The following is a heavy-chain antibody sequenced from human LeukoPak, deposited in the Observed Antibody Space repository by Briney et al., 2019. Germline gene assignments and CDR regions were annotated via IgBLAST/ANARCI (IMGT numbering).Heavy chain of an antibody. J-gene: IGHJ4*02. CDR2: INPNGGGT. D-gene: IGHD3-3*01. CDR1: GYTFTSYG. Sequence: ASVKVSCKASGYTFTSYGISWVRQAPGQGLEWMDWINPNGGGTNYAKKFQGGVTMPRDTSISRAYVERSRRRSDDTAVFYCARSPHIGREWLYYFDYWGQGTLVTVSS. V-gene: IGHV1-2*02. CDR3: ARSPHIGREWLYYFDY.